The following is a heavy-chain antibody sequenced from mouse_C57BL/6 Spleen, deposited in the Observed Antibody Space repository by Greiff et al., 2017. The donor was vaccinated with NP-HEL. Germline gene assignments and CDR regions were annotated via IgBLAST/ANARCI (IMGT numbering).Heavy chain of an antibody. J-gene: IGHJ4*01. CDR1: GFTFSNYW. Sequence: EVKLMESGGGLVQPGGSMKLSCVASGFTFSNYWMNWVRQSPEKGLEWVAQIRLKSDNYATHYAESVKGRFTISRDDSKSSVYLQMNSVRAEDTGIYYCTYMMDYWGQGTSVTVSS. CDR2: IRLKSDNYAT. CDR3: TYMMDY. D-gene: IGHD1-3*01. V-gene: IGHV6-3*01.